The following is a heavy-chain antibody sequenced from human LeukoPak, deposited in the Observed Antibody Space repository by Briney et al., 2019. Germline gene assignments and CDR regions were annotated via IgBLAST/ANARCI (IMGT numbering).Heavy chain of an antibody. J-gene: IGHJ5*02. CDR3: ARDPPYRIAVAGGGGYFDA. CDR1: GFTFSSYW. D-gene: IGHD6-19*01. V-gene: IGHV3-74*01. Sequence: GGSLRLSCAASGFTFSSYWMHWVRQAPGKGLVWVSRINGDGSSTSYADSVKGRFTISRDNSKNTMDMQLDSLAVEDTAVYDGARDPPYRIAVAGGGGYFDAWGQGILVTVSS. CDR2: INGDGSST.